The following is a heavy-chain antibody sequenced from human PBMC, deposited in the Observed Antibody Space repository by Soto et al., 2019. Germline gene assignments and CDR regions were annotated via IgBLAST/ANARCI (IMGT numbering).Heavy chain of an antibody. V-gene: IGHV3-23*01. CDR3: AKLECSGGSCYSGRLVDYFYYYMDV. Sequence: EVQLLESGGGLVQPGGSLRLSCAASGFTFDTYAMSWVRQAPGKGLEWVSAISGSGAKTYYADSVKGRFTISRDNSKNTLYLQMNSLRAEDTAVYHCAKLECSGGSCYSGRLVDYFYYYMDVWGKVTTVTVSS. CDR2: ISGSGAKT. D-gene: IGHD2-15*01. CDR1: GFTFDTYA. J-gene: IGHJ6*03.